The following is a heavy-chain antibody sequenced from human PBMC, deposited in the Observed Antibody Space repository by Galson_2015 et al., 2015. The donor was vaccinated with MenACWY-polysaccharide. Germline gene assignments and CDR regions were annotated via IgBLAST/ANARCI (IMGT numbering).Heavy chain of an antibody. V-gene: IGHV1-18*01. CDR1: GYTFTSYG. CDR3: ARDGEGWIVVVQGRFDF. J-gene: IGHJ4*02. D-gene: IGHD2-2*01. Sequence: SVKVSCKASGYTFTSYGITWVRQAPGQGLEWMGWISAYNGNTNYAQKLQGRVTMTTDTSTSTAYMELRSLRSDDTAVYYCARDGEGWIVVVQGRFDFWGQGTLVTVSS. CDR2: ISAYNGNT.